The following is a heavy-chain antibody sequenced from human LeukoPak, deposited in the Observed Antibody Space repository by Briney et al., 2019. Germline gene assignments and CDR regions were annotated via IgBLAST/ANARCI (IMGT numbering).Heavy chain of an antibody. Sequence: GRSRTLSCAASGLTFSSYVMHWVRQAPDKGLEWVAAISFDGSKEYYADSVKGRFTISRDNSKNTDDLQMTSLRAEDTAVYYCARAGLVNMHSLDVWGQGTMVAVSS. CDR3: ARAGLVNMHSLDV. CDR1: GLTFSSYV. V-gene: IGHV3-30*04. CDR2: ISFDGSKE. J-gene: IGHJ3*01. D-gene: IGHD3-10*01.